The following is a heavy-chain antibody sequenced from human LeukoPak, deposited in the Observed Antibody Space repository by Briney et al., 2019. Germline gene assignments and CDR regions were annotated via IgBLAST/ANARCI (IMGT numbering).Heavy chain of an antibody. CDR2: IASDGSST. D-gene: IGHD4-23*01. J-gene: IGHJ4*02. CDR1: GFTFSSYA. V-gene: IGHV3-74*01. CDR3: ARGRPHGNDY. Sequence: GGSLRLSCAASGFTFSSYAMSWVRQAPGKGLEWVSRIASDGSSTTYADSVKGRFSISRDNAKNTLYLQMNSLRVEDTAVYYCARGRPHGNDYWGQGTLVTVSS.